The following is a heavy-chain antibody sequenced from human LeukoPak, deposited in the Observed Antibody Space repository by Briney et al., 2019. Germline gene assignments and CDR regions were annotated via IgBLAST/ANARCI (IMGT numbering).Heavy chain of an antibody. V-gene: IGHV4-4*09. CDR3: ARHARFCTSTSCYDY. D-gene: IGHD2-2*01. CDR1: GGSISTYY. J-gene: IGHJ4*02. CDR2: IYTSESA. Sequence: SETLSLTCTVSGGSISTYYWSWFRQPPGKGLEWIGYIYTSESANYNPSLKSRVTISVDTSKSQFSLKLTSVTAADTAVYYCARHARFCTSTSCYDYWGREPWSPSPQ.